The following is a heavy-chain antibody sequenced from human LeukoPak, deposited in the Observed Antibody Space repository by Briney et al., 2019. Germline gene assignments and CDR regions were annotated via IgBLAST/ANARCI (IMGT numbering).Heavy chain of an antibody. CDR1: GYTFTSYY. D-gene: IGHD3-3*01. CDR2: INPSGGST. V-gene: IGHV1-46*01. Sequence: GASVKDSCMASGYTFTSYYMHWVRQAPGQGLEWMRIINPSGGSTSYAQKFQGRVTMTRDTSTSTVYMELSRLRSEDTAVYYCAVARFLDYWGQGTLVTVSS. J-gene: IGHJ4*02. CDR3: AVARFLDY.